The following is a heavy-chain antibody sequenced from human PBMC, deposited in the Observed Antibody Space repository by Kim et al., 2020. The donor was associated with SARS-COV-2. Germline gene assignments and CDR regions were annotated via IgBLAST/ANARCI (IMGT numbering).Heavy chain of an antibody. D-gene: IGHD2-21*01. CDR1: GFTFSSYA. CDR3: ARDKGWGGRWTIDY. Sequence: GGSLRLSCAASGFTFSSYAMHWVRQAPGKGLEWVSVIWYDGSNKYYADSVKGRFTISRDNSKNTLYLQMNSLRAEDTAVYYCARDKGWGGRWTIDYWGQGTLVTVSS. CDR2: IWYDGSNK. J-gene: IGHJ4*02. V-gene: IGHV3-33*01.